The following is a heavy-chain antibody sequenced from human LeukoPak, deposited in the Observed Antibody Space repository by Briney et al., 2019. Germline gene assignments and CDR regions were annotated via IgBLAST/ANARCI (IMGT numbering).Heavy chain of an antibody. CDR1: GGSISSSSYY. V-gene: IGHV4-39*07. Sequence: SETLSLTCTISGGSISSSSYYWGWIRQPPGKGLEWIGSIYYSGSTYYNPSLKSRVTISVDTSKNQFSLKLSSVTAADTAVYYCARLSGYSSGHYYSDYWGQGTLVTVSS. D-gene: IGHD3-22*01. J-gene: IGHJ4*02. CDR3: ARLSGYSSGHYYSDY. CDR2: IYYSGST.